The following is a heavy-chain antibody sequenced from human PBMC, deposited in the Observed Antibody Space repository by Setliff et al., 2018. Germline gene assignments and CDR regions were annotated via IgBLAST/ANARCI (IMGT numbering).Heavy chain of an antibody. J-gene: IGHJ5*02. D-gene: IGHD6-19*01. Sequence: SETLSLTCAVSGGSISSSNWWNWVRQPPGKGLEWIGEIYHSGSTNYNPSLKSRVTISVDKSKNQFSLKLSSVTAADTAVYYCARSKSSSGWLNWFDPWGQGTLVTVSS. CDR3: ARSKSSSGWLNWFDP. CDR2: IYHSGST. V-gene: IGHV4-4*02. CDR1: GGSISSSNW.